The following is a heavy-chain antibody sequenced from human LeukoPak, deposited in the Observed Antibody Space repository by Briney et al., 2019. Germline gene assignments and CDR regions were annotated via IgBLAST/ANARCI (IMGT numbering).Heavy chain of an antibody. CDR1: VFTFNIYW. V-gene: IGHV3-74*01. CDR3: VSDLCGGDDQ. D-gene: IGHD3-3*01. CDR2: IDEDGKTI. Sequence: GGSVRLSCAASVFTFNIYWMHCVRQAPGKGLVWVSRIDEDGKTIDYADSVKGRFTISRDNAKDTLYLQMSSLRDEDTAVYYCVSDLCGGDDQWGRGTLVTVSS. J-gene: IGHJ5*02.